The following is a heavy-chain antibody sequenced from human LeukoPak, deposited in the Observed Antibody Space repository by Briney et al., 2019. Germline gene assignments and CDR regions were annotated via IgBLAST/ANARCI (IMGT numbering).Heavy chain of an antibody. CDR3: ARDRPSSWAFDY. D-gene: IGHD6-13*01. V-gene: IGHV4-39*02. Sequence: SETLSLTCTVSGGSIRSSYYYWGWIRQPPGKGLEWIGSIYDSGSTYYNPSLKSRVTISVDTSKNQFSLKLNSVTAADTAVYYCARDRPSSWAFDYWGQGTLVTVSS. J-gene: IGHJ4*02. CDR1: GGSIRSSYYY. CDR2: IYDSGST.